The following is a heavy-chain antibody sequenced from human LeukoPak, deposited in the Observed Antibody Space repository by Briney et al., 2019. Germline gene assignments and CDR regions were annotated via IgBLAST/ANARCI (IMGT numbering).Heavy chain of an antibody. CDR2: ISSTSSYI. D-gene: IGHD6-13*01. J-gene: IGHJ3*01. CDR1: GFTFSSYS. CDR3: ARDEVDSSLSSHDAFDV. V-gene: IGHV3-21*01. Sequence: GGSLRLSCAASGFTFSSYSMSWVRQAPGKGLEWVSSISSTSSYIYYADSVKGRFTISRDNAKSPLYLQMNSMRVEDTAVYHCARDEVDSSLSSHDAFDVWGQGTLVSVSS.